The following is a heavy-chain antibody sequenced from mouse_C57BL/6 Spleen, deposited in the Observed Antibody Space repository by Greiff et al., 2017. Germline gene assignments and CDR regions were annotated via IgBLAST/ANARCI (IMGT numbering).Heavy chain of an antibody. D-gene: IGHD1-1*01. Sequence: QVQLKQPGAELVKPGASVKMSCKASGYTFTSYWITWVKQRPGQGLEWIGDIYPGSGSTNYNEKFKSKATLTVDTSSSTAYMQLSSLTSEDSAVYYCARRPVYYGSSYLDYWGQGTTLTVSS. V-gene: IGHV1-55*01. CDR1: GYTFTSYW. CDR2: IYPGSGST. J-gene: IGHJ2*01. CDR3: ARRPVYYGSSYLDY.